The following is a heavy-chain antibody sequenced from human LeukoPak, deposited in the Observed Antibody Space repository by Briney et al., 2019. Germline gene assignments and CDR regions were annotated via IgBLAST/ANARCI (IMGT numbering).Heavy chain of an antibody. D-gene: IGHD3-22*01. CDR3: ARENYYDSSGYFY. CDR1: GFTFSSYS. Sequence: GGSLRLPCAASGFTFSSYSMNWVRQAPGKGLEWVSSISSSSSYIYYADSVKGRFTISRDNAKNSLYLQMNSLRAEDTAVYYCARENYYDSSGYFYWGQGTLVTVSS. J-gene: IGHJ4*02. CDR2: ISSSSSYI. V-gene: IGHV3-21*01.